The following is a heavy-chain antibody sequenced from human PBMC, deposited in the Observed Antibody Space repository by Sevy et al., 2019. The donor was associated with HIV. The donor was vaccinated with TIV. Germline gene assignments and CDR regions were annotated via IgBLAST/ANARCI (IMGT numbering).Heavy chain of an antibody. CDR3: ARLPVAAAGLYYFDF. Sequence: GESLKISCKGSGYSFANNWIGWVRQMPGKGLEWMGIIYPGDSETTYSPSFQGRVTISVDKSITTAYLQWSSLKASDTAMYYCARLPVAAAGLYYFDFCGQGTLVTVSS. D-gene: IGHD6-13*01. J-gene: IGHJ4*02. CDR1: GYSFANNW. CDR2: IYPGDSET. V-gene: IGHV5-51*01.